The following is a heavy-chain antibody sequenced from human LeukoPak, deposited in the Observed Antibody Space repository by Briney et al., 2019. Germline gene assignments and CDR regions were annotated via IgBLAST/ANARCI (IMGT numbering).Heavy chain of an antibody. Sequence: GASVKVSCKASGGTFSSYAISWVRQAPGQGLEWMGRIIPIFGTANYAQKFQGRVTITTDESTSTAYMELSSLRSEDTAVYYCARGSSWYENWFDPWGQGTLVTVSS. J-gene: IGHJ5*02. CDR2: IIPIFGTA. CDR3: ARGSSWYENWFDP. CDR1: GGTFSSYA. D-gene: IGHD6-13*01. V-gene: IGHV1-69*05.